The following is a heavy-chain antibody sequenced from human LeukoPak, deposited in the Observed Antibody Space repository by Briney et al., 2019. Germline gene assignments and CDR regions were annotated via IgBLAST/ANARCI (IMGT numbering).Heavy chain of an antibody. CDR1: GYTFTSYG. J-gene: IGHJ4*02. V-gene: IGHV1-46*01. CDR3: ARGSLVVTAILY. D-gene: IGHD2-21*02. CDR2: INPSGGST. Sequence: ASVKVSCKASGYTFTSYGISWVRQAPGQGLEWMGIINPSGGSTSYAQKFQGRVTMTRDTSTSTVYMELSSLRSEDTAVYYCARGSLVVTAILYWGQGTLVTVSS.